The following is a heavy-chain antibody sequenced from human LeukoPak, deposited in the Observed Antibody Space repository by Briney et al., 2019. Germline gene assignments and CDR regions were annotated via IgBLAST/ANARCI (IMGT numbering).Heavy chain of an antibody. CDR1: GFTFSSYS. Sequence: GGSLRLSCAASGFTFSSYSMNWVRQAPGKGLEWVSSISSSSSYIYYADSVKGRFTISRDNAKNSLYLQMNSLRAEDTAVYYCASGYYYDSSGRPPLDYWGQGTLLSVSS. J-gene: IGHJ4*02. CDR2: ISSSSSYI. CDR3: ASGYYYDSSGRPPLDY. V-gene: IGHV3-21*01. D-gene: IGHD3-22*01.